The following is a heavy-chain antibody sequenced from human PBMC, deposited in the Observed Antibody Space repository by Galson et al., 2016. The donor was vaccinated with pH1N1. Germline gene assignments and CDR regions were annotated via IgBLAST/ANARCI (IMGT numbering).Heavy chain of an antibody. D-gene: IGHD5-12*01. J-gene: IGHJ5*01. CDR1: GFTFSNVW. CDR3: TIDEEFSGLWDS. CDR2: IKTRTDGGTT. V-gene: IGHV3-15*07. Sequence: SLRLSCAASGFTFSNVWMNWVRQAPGKGLEWVGRIKTRTDGGTTDYAAPVKARLTISRDDSKNTLYLQMNSLKTEDTGLYYCTIDEEFSGLWDSWGQGTLVTVSS.